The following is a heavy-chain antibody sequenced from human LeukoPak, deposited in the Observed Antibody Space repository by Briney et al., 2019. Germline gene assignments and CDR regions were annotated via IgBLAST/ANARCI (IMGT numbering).Heavy chain of an antibody. Sequence: PSETLSLTCAVYGGSFSGYYWSWIRQPPGKGLEWIGEINHSGSTNYNPSLKSRVTISVDTSKNQFSLKLSSVTAADTAVYYCARGRGCSGGSCYSGSRFDPWGQGTLVTVSS. CDR2: INHSGST. D-gene: IGHD2-15*01. CDR3: ARGRGCSGGSCYSGSRFDP. J-gene: IGHJ5*02. CDR1: GGSFSGYY. V-gene: IGHV4-34*01.